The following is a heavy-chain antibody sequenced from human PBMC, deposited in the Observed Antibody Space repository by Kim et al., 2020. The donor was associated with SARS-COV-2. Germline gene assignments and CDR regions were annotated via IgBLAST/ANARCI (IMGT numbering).Heavy chain of an antibody. CDR2: MRSKAKNYAT. CDR3: IRHIEYTGPSP. CDR1: GLTFSDTA. J-gene: IGHJ5*02. D-gene: IGHD5-18*01. Sequence: GGSLRLSCEASGLTFSDTAIHWVRQAPGRGLEWIGHMRSKAKNYATVYAASVRGGFVISRDDSKNMAHLLMNSLKTEDTAVYYCIRHIEYTGPSPWGQG. V-gene: IGHV3-73*01.